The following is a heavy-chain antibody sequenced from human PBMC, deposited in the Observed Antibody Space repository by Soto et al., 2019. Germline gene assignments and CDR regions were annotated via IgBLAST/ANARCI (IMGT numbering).Heavy chain of an antibody. J-gene: IGHJ6*02. D-gene: IGHD6-25*01. CDR1: GFLFSNTW. V-gene: IGHV3-15*07. CDR2: IKTKIEGGTT. CDR3: TADIPNISANYGMDV. Sequence: GGSLRLSCAASGFLFSNTWINWVRQAPGKGLEWVGRIKTKIEGGTTNYAAPVKGRFTVSGDDSKNTVYLHMNSLRTEDTAVYYCTADIPNISANYGMDVWGQGTTVTVSS.